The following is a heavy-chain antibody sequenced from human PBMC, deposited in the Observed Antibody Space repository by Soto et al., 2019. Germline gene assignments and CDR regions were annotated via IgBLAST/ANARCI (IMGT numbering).Heavy chain of an antibody. CDR2: IYYSGST. J-gene: IGHJ5*02. Sequence: SETLSLTCTVSGGSISSSSYYWGWIRQPPGKGLEWIGSIYYSGSTYYNPSLKRRVTISVDTSKNQFSLKLSSVTAADTAVYYCAGDCSSTSCPPGGENWFDPWGQGTLVTVSS. D-gene: IGHD2-2*01. CDR3: AGDCSSTSCPPGGENWFDP. CDR1: GGSISSSSYY. V-gene: IGHV4-39*01.